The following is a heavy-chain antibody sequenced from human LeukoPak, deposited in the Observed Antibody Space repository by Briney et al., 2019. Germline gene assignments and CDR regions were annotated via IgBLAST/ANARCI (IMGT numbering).Heavy chain of an antibody. CDR2: ISCNSGSI. D-gene: IGHD3-10*01. J-gene: IGHJ4*02. V-gene: IGHV3-9*01. CDR3: AKDSSYYYGSGSGGIDY. Sequence: GGSLRLSCAASGFTFDDYAMHWVRQAPGKGVEWVSGISCNSGSIGYADSVKGRFTISRDNAENSLYLQMNSLRAEDTALYYCAKDSSYYYGSGSGGIDYWGQGTLVTVSS. CDR1: GFTFDDYA.